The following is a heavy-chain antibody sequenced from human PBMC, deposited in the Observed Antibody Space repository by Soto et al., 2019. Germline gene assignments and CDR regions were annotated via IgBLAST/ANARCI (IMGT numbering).Heavy chain of an antibody. CDR1: GYTFTGYY. Sequence: ASVKVSCKASGYTFTGYYMHWVRQAPGQGLEWMGWINPNSGGTNYAQKVQGRVTMARDTSISTAYMELSRLRSDDTAVYYCARGEGSYDFWSGEIDYWGQGTLVTVSS. CDR2: INPNSGGT. CDR3: ARGEGSYDFWSGEIDY. J-gene: IGHJ4*02. V-gene: IGHV1-2*02. D-gene: IGHD3-3*01.